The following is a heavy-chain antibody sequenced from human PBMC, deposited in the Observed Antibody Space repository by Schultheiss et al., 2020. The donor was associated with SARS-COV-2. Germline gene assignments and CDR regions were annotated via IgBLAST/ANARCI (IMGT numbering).Heavy chain of an antibody. CDR2: IYYSGST. V-gene: IGHV4-31*03. D-gene: IGHD3-10*01. Sequence: SETLSLTCTVSGGSISSGGYYWSWIRQHPGKGLEWIGYIYYSGSTYYNPSLKSRVTISVDTSKNQFSLKLSSVTAADTAVYYCARGRVYYGSGSYCDYWGQGTLVTVSS. CDR1: GGSISSGGYY. J-gene: IGHJ4*02. CDR3: ARGRVYYGSGSYCDY.